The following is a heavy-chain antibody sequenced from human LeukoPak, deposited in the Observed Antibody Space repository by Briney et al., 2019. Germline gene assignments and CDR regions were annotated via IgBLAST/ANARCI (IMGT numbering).Heavy chain of an antibody. CDR1: GGSISSSSYY. CDR3: ARSGGYCSGGSCYLFDY. D-gene: IGHD2-15*01. J-gene: IGHJ4*02. Sequence: PSETLSLTCTVSGGSISSSSYYWGWIRQPPGKGLEWIGSIYYSGSTYYNPSLKSRVTISVDTSKNQFSLKLSSVTAADTAVYYCARSGGYCSGGSCYLFDYWGQGTLVTVSS. CDR2: IYYSGST. V-gene: IGHV4-39*07.